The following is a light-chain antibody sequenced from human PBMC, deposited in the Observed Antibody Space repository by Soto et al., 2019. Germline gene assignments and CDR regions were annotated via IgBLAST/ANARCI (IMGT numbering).Light chain of an antibody. CDR3: QSYDSSLSGYV. CDR1: SSNIGAGYD. J-gene: IGLJ1*01. Sequence: QSVLTQPASESGAPGQRVTISCTGSSSNIGAGYDVHWYQQLPGTAPKLLIYGNSNRPSGVPDRFSGSKSGTSASLAITGLQAEDEADYYCQSYDSSLSGYVFGTGTQLTVL. CDR2: GNS. V-gene: IGLV1-40*01.